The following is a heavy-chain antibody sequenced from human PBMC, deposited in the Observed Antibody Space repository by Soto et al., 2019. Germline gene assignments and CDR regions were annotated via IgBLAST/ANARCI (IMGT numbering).Heavy chain of an antibody. V-gene: IGHV1-69*01. CDR2: ITPMFTTT. Sequence: QEQLVQSGAEVKKPGSSVKVSCRASGGTFSTFTISWVRQAPGQGPEWIGGITPMFTTTRYAHMFRGRVTIPADESTNTVYTGLNSLRSEDTAVYFCARWRGVVTTPGFMAPVAYWGPGTPVTVSS. CDR3: ARWRGVVTTPGFMAPVAY. J-gene: IGHJ4*02. CDR1: GGTFSTFT. D-gene: IGHD2-15*01.